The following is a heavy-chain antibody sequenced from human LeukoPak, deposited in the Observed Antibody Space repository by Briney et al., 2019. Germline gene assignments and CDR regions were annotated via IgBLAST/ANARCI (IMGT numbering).Heavy chain of an antibody. D-gene: IGHD3-22*01. CDR3: ARTYYYDSSGYYLYY. V-gene: IGHV1-69*04. CDR2: IIPILGIA. Sequence: SVKVSCKASGGTFSSYAISWVRQAPGQGLEWMGRIIPILGIANYAQKFRGKVTITADKSTSTAYMELSSLRSEDTAVYYCARTYYYDSSGYYLYYWGQGTMVTVSS. J-gene: IGHJ3*01. CDR1: GGTFSSYA.